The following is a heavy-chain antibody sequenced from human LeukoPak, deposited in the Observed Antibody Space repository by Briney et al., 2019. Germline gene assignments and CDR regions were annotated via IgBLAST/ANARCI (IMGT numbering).Heavy chain of an antibody. CDR3: AKDTSGYYTFTY. CDR1: GDSISSFY. J-gene: IGHJ4*02. V-gene: IGHV4-4*07. CDR2: IYTTGNT. Sequence: PSETLSLTCTVSGDSISSFYWSWIRQPAGKRLEWIGRIYTTGNTDYNPYLKSRVSMSIDTSKNQFSLNLVSVTAADTALYYCAKDTSGYYTFTYWGQGTLVTVSS. D-gene: IGHD3-3*01.